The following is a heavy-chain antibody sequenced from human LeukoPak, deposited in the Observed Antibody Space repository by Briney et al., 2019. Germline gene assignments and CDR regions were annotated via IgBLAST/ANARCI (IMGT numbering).Heavy chain of an antibody. Sequence: KPSETLSLTCTVSGGSISSSSYYWGWIRQPPGKGLEWIGSIYYSGSTYYNPSLKSRVTISVDTSKNQFSLKLSSVTAADTAVYYCARLTTDDFWSGAYYYYMDVWGKGTTVTVSS. CDR2: IYYSGST. CDR1: GGSISSSSYY. V-gene: IGHV4-39*01. CDR3: ARLTTDDFWSGAYYYYMDV. D-gene: IGHD3-3*01. J-gene: IGHJ6*03.